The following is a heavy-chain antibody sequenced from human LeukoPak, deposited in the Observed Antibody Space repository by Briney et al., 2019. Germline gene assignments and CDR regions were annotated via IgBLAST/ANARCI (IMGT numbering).Heavy chain of an antibody. D-gene: IGHD3-22*01. CDR3: ARGYYYDSSGYHKALDY. Sequence: PSQTLSLTCTVSGGSISGGGNYWSWIRQHPGKGLEWIGYIYYSGSTYYNPSLKSRVTISVGTSKDQFSLKLSSVTAADTAIYYCARGYYYDSSGYHKALDYWGQGTLVTVSS. CDR1: GGSISGGGNY. V-gene: IGHV4-31*03. J-gene: IGHJ4*02. CDR2: IYYSGST.